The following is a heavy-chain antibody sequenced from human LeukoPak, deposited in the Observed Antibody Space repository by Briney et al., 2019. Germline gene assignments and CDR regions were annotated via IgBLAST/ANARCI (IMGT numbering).Heavy chain of an antibody. CDR2: ISYDGSNK. CDR1: GFTFSSYG. CDR3: AKDRGVTPIPFDY. V-gene: IGHV3-30*18. J-gene: IGHJ4*02. D-gene: IGHD2-21*02. Sequence: GGSLRLSCAASGFTFSSYGMHWVRQAPGKGLEWVAVISYDGSNKYYADSVKGRFTISRDNSKNTLYLQMNSLRAEDTAVYYCAKDRGVTPIPFDYWGQGTLVTVSS.